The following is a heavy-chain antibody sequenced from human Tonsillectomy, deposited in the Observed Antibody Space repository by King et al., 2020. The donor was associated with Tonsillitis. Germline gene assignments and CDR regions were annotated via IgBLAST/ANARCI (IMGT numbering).Heavy chain of an antibody. CDR1: GASISSGGYS. CDR2: IYYSGST. CDR3: AREGRGIVVVPAAMSSNYYYYGMDV. D-gene: IGHD2-2*01. Sequence: QLQESGPGLVKPSQTLSLTCAVSGASISSGGYSWSWIRQPPGKGLEWIGYIYYSGSTYYNPSLKSRVTISEDTSKNQFSLKLSSVTAADTAVYYCAREGRGIVVVPAAMSSNYYYYGMDVWGQATTVTVSS. J-gene: IGHJ6*01. V-gene: IGHV4-30-4*07.